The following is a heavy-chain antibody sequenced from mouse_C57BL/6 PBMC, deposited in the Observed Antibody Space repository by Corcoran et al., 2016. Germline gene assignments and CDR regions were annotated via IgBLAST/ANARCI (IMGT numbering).Heavy chain of an antibody. CDR3: VFYGNYAYFDV. Sequence: EVQLQQSGPELVKPGASVKISCKASGYTFTDYYMNWVKQSHGKSLEWIGDINPNNGGTSYNQKFKGKATLTVDKSSSTAYMELRSLTSEDSAVYYCVFYGNYAYFDVWGTGTTVTVSS. V-gene: IGHV1-26*01. J-gene: IGHJ1*03. D-gene: IGHD2-1*01. CDR2: INPNNGGT. CDR1: GYTFTDYY.